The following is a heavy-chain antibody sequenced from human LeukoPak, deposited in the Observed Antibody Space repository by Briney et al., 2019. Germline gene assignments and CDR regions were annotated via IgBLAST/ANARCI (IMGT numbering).Heavy chain of an antibody. D-gene: IGHD6-13*01. Sequence: QPGGSLRLSCAASGFTFRSYAMTWVRQAPGKGLEWVSGISGSGGNIDYADSVKGRFTMSRDNSKNSLFLQMNNLRAEDTAVYYCAKDLWEAAAGLRLDYWGQGTLVTVSS. J-gene: IGHJ4*02. CDR3: AKDLWEAAAGLRLDY. CDR2: ISGSGGNI. V-gene: IGHV3-23*01. CDR1: GFTFRSYA.